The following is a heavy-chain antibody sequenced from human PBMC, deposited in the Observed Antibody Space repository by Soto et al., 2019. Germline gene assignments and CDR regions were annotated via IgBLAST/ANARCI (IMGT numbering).Heavy chain of an antibody. D-gene: IGHD3-22*01. CDR3: AREKYYDSSGYYRFDY. Sequence: PSETLSLTCTVSGGSISSGGYYWSWIRQHPGKGLEWIGYIYYIGSTYYNPSLKSRVTISVDTSKNQFSLKLSSVTAADTAVYYCAREKYYDSSGYYRFDYWGQGTLVTVSS. J-gene: IGHJ4*02. V-gene: IGHV4-31*03. CDR2: IYYIGST. CDR1: GGSISSGGYY.